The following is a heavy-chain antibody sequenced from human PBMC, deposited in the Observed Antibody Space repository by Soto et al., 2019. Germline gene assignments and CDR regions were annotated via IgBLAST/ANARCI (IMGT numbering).Heavy chain of an antibody. V-gene: IGHV1-69*02. CDR2: IIPILGIA. J-gene: IGHJ6*02. CDR1: GGTFSSYT. D-gene: IGHD2-15*01. Sequence: QVQLVQSGAEVKKPGSSVKVSCKASGGTFSSYTISWVRQAPGQGLEWMGRIIPILGIANYAQKFQGRVTITAYKSTSTAYMELISLRSEDTAVYYCSNVGYCSGGSCYNYYYYGMDVWGQGTTVTVSS. CDR3: SNVGYCSGGSCYNYYYYGMDV.